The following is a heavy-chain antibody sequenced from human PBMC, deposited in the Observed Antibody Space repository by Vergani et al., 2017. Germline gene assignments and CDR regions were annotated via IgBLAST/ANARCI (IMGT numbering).Heavy chain of an antibody. J-gene: IGHJ3*02. CDR3: AKVAIFGVVTTPDAFDI. V-gene: IGHV3-23*01. CDR1: GFTFSSYA. CDR2: ISGSGGST. Sequence: EVQLLESGGGLVQLGGSQRLSCAASGFTFSSYAMCWVRQAPGKGLEWVSAISGSGGSTYYADSVKGRFTISRDNSKNTLYLQMNSLRAEDTAVYYCAKVAIFGVVTTPDAFDIWGQGTMVTVSS. D-gene: IGHD3-3*01.